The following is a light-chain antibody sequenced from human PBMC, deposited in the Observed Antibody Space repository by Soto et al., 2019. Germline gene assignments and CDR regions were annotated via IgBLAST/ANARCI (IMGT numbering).Light chain of an antibody. CDR1: QSVLYRSDNKNY. CDR3: QQYYSSPPEQCT. CDR2: WAS. Sequence: DIVMTQSPGSLAVSLGERATISCKSSQSVLYRSDNKNYLAWYQHKPGQPTKLLIYWASTRESGIPDRFSGSGYGTDFTLAISSLQTEDVAVYYCQQYYSSPPEQCTFGRVTKLEI. V-gene: IGKV4-1*01. J-gene: IGKJ2*02.